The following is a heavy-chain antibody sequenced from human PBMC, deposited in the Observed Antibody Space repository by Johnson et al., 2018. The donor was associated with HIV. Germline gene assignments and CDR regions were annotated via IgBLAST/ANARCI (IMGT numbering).Heavy chain of an antibody. Sequence: GGVVQPGRSLRLSCAASGFTFSNYAMHWVRQAPGKGLEWVAFIRYDGSNKYYSGSVKGRFTISRDNSNNTLYLQMNSLKAEDTAVYYCARYCGGGCYPHYDALDLWGQGTMVTVSS. J-gene: IGHJ3*01. CDR2: IRYDGSNK. V-gene: IGHV3-30*02. D-gene: IGHD2-21*01. CDR1: GFTFSNYA. CDR3: ARYCGGGCYPHYDALDL.